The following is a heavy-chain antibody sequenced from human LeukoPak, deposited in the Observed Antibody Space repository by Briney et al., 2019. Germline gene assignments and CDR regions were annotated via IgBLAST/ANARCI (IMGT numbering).Heavy chain of an antibody. V-gene: IGHV1-69*13. CDR2: IIPIFGTA. CDR3: ARGGGNSGWFDP. J-gene: IGHJ5*02. D-gene: IGHD4-23*01. Sequence: SVKVSCTASGGTFSSYAISWVRQAPGQGLEWMGGIIPIFGTASYAQKFQGRVTITADESTSTAYMELSSLRSEDTAVYYCARGGGNSGWFDPWGQGTLVTVSS. CDR1: GGTFSSYA.